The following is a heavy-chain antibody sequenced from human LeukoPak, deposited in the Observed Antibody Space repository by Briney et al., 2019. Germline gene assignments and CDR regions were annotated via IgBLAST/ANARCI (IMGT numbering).Heavy chain of an antibody. D-gene: IGHD6-13*01. Sequence: GGSLRLSCAASGVTVSSNYMSWVRQAPGKGLELVSVIYSGGSTYYADSVMGRFTISRDNSKNTLYLQMNSLRAEDTAVYYCARLPCSSSWSTCDSWGQGTLVTVSS. CDR2: IYSGGST. J-gene: IGHJ4*02. V-gene: IGHV3-53*01. CDR1: GVTVSSNY. CDR3: ARLPCSSSWSTCDS.